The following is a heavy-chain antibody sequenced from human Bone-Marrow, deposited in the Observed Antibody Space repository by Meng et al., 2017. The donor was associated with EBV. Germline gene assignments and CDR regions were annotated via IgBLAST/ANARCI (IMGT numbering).Heavy chain of an antibody. Sequence: EVQLVESGGGLVKPWGSVRRTCAASGFTFSSYSMNWVRQAPGKGLEWVSSISSSSSYIYYAASVKGRFTISRDNAKNSLYMQMNRLRAEDTAVYYCARVKYDILTGYYVWGQGTLVTVAS. J-gene: IGHJ4*02. V-gene: IGHV3-21*01. CDR1: GFTFSSYS. CDR2: ISSSSSYI. CDR3: ARVKYDILTGYYV. D-gene: IGHD3-9*01.